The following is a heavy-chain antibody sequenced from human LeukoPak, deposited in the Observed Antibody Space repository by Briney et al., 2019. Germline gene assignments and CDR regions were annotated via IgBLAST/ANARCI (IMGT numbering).Heavy chain of an antibody. CDR1: GYTFTSYG. Sequence: ASVKVSFTASGYTFTSYGISWVRQAPGQGLEWMGWISAYNGNTNYAQRLQGRVTMTTDTSTSTAYMELRSLRSDDTAVYYCARGLYSGSYYGSLGYWGQGTLVTVSS. J-gene: IGHJ4*02. V-gene: IGHV1-18*01. D-gene: IGHD1-26*01. CDR2: ISAYNGNT. CDR3: ARGLYSGSYYGSLGY.